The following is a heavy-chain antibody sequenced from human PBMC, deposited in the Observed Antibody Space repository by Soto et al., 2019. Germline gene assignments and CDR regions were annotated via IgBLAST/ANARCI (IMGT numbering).Heavy chain of an antibody. CDR3: AKDAKVRIDYYYYMDV. D-gene: IGHD2-15*01. J-gene: IGHJ6*03. V-gene: IGHV3-53*01. Sequence: GGSLRLSCAASGFTVSSNYMSWVRQAPGKGLEWVSVIYSGGSTYYADSMKGRFTISRDNSKNTLYLQMNRLRAEDTAHYVCAKDAKVRIDYYYYMDVWGKGTSVAVPS. CDR2: IYSGGST. CDR1: GFTVSSNY.